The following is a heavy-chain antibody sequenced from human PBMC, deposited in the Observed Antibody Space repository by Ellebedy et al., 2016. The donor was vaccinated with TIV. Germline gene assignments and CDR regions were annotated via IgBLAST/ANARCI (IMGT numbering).Heavy chain of an antibody. J-gene: IGHJ4*02. CDR1: GFTFSSYA. D-gene: IGHD2-8*01. CDR3: ARGPYEIMAFDY. V-gene: IGHV3-23*01. Sequence: GESLKISCAASGFTFSSYAMSWVRQAPGKGLEWVSAISGSGCSTYYADSVKGRFTISRDNAKNSLYLQMNSLRAEDTAVYYCARGPYEIMAFDYWGQGTLVTVSS. CDR2: ISGSGCST.